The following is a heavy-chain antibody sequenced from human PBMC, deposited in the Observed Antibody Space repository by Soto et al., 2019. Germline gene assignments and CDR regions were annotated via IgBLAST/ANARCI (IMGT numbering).Heavy chain of an antibody. CDR3: ARDPFWVRAPVKIAGWFDL. Sequence: QVRLIQSGGDVKKPGASVKVSCKASGYTFTSYGISWVRQGPGQGLEWLGWISTYNGKTKYAQLLQDRVTMTTDTSTTTTYTEGRDLISDDTAVYYCARDPFWVRAPVKIAGWFDLWRQGTRVSVSS. J-gene: IGHJ5*02. V-gene: IGHV1-18*01. CDR2: ISTYNGKT. D-gene: IGHD3-10*01. CDR1: GYTFTSYG.